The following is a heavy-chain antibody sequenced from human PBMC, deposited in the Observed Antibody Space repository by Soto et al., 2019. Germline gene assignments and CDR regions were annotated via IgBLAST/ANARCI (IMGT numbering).Heavy chain of an antibody. CDR2: IDHSGYT. J-gene: IGHJ5*02. CDR3: AGVRDWFDP. V-gene: IGHV4-34*01. D-gene: IGHD3-3*01. CDR1: GGSFSGYF. Sequence: WETLSLTCAVYGGSFSGYFCNWTRQPPGKGLEWIGEIDHSGYTNYNPSLKSRVTISVDTSKNHFSLRLTSLPPADTPVYYCAGVRDWFDPWGKGTLVTVSS.